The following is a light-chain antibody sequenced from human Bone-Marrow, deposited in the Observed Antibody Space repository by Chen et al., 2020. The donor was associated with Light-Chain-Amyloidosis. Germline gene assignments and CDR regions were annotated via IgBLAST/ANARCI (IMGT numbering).Light chain of an antibody. Sequence: DVVLTQSPLSLPVIPGQPASISCRSSESLLYRDGDTYLSWFHQRPGQSPRRLIYGVSKRDSGVPDRFSGSGSGALFTLKMSRVQADDVGVYYCMQGTHWPMTFGPGTRLEIK. CDR2: GVS. CDR3: MQGTHWPMT. V-gene: IGKV2-30*01. CDR1: ESLLYRDGDTY. J-gene: IGKJ5*01.